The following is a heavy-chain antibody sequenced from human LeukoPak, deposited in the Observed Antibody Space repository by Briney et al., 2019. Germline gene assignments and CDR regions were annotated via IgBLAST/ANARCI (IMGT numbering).Heavy chain of an antibody. CDR2: INPSGHGA. J-gene: IGHJ4*02. CDR1: GYTFSSYY. D-gene: IGHD1-26*01. Sequence: GASVKVSCKTSGYTFSSYYIHWVRQAPGEGLEWMGIINPSGHGATYAQKFQGRVTMTMDTSTSTVYMDLSSLRSEDTAVYYCARTKVRAARGYGFDFWGQGTLVTVSS. V-gene: IGHV1-46*01. CDR3: ARTKVRAARGYGFDF.